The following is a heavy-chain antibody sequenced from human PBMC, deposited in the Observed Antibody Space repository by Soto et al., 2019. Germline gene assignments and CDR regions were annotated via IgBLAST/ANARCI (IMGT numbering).Heavy chain of an antibody. Sequence: EVQLLESGGGLVQPGGSLRLSCAASGFTFSSYAMSWVRQAPGKGPEWVSGHSGSGGSTYYADSVKGRFSISRDNSKNTLYLQMNSLSAEDTAVYYCAKAEGFSSYGPFDYWGQGTLVTVSS. D-gene: IGHD6-6*01. V-gene: IGHV3-23*01. J-gene: IGHJ4*02. CDR2: HSGSGGST. CDR1: GFTFSSYA. CDR3: AKAEGFSSYGPFDY.